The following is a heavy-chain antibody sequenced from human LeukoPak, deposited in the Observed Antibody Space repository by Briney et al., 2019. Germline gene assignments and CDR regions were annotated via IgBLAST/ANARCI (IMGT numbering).Heavy chain of an antibody. Sequence: GGSLRLSCAASGFTVSNNYMRWVRQAPGKGLEWVSLIYSGGNTYYADSVKGRFTISRDNSKNTLYLQMNSLRAEDTAVYYCARDLDNSIRAFDFWGQGTMVTVSS. CDR2: IYSGGNT. CDR3: ARDLDNSIRAFDF. CDR1: GFTVSNNY. V-gene: IGHV3-66*01. D-gene: IGHD1-1*01. J-gene: IGHJ3*01.